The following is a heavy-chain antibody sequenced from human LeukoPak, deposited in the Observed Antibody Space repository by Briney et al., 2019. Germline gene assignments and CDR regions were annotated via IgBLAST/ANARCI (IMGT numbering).Heavy chain of an antibody. Sequence: KPSETLSLTCAVYGGSFSGYYWSWIRQPPGKGLEWIGEINHSGSTNYNPSLKSRVTISVDTSKNQFSLKLSSVTAADTAVYYCARVTYPPSITNQYNWFDPWGQGTLVTVSS. CDR1: GGSFSGYY. CDR2: INHSGST. CDR3: ARVTYPPSITNQYNWFDP. D-gene: IGHD3-3*01. V-gene: IGHV4-34*01. J-gene: IGHJ5*01.